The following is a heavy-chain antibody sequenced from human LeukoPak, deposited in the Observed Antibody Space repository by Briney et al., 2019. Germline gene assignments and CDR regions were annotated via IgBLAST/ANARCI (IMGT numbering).Heavy chain of an antibody. Sequence: GGSLRLSCAASGFTFSSYSMNWVRQAPGKGLEWVSSISSSSSYIYYADSVKGRFTISRDNAKNSLYLQMNSLRAEDTAVYYCARDLRSGSYYVIWEFRGRAMGEWGQGTLVTVSS. CDR2: ISSSSSYI. CDR3: ARDLRSGSYYVIWEFRGRAMGE. D-gene: IGHD1-26*01. CDR1: GFTFSSYS. J-gene: IGHJ4*02. V-gene: IGHV3-21*01.